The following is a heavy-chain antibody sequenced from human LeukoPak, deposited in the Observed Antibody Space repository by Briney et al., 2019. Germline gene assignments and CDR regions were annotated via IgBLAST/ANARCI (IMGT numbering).Heavy chain of an antibody. CDR2: IKQDGSEK. D-gene: IGHD6-6*01. CDR3: ARTWGQLAHY. Sequence: PGGSLRLSCAASGFTFSSYWMSWVRQAPGKGLEWVANIKQDGSEKYYVDSVKGRFTISRDNPKNPLYLQMNNLRAEDTAMYYCARTWGQLAHYWGQGTLVTVSS. J-gene: IGHJ4*02. V-gene: IGHV3-7*01. CDR1: GFTFSSYW.